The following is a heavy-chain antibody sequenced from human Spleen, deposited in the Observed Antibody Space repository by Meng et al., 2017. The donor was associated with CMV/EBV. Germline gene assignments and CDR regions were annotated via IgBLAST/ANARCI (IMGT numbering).Heavy chain of an antibody. D-gene: IGHD3-22*01. J-gene: IGHJ4*02. Sequence: GESLKISCAASEFTFSNSAMSWVRQAPGRGLAWVSAITASGGSTYYADSVKGRFTVSRDNSKNTLYLQMNSVRAEDTAVYYCAKHKSQFYYDSSGRYFDYWGQGTLVTVSS. CDR3: AKHKSQFYYDSSGRYFDY. CDR1: EFTFSNSA. CDR2: ITASGGST. V-gene: IGHV3-23*01.